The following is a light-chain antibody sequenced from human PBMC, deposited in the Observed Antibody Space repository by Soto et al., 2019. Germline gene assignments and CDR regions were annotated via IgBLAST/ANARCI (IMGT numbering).Light chain of an antibody. Sequence: DIQMTQSPSTLSASVGDRVTITCRASQSTSSYLAWYQQKPGKAPKLLIYDASSLESGVPSRFSGSGSGTDFTLTISSLQPEDFATYYCQQSYSTLSITFGQGTRLEIK. V-gene: IGKV1-39*01. J-gene: IGKJ5*01. CDR1: QSTSSY. CDR2: DAS. CDR3: QQSYSTLSIT.